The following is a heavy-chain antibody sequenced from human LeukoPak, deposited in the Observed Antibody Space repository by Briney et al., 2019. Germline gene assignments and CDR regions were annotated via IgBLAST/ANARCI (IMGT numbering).Heavy chain of an antibody. V-gene: IGHV3-15*01. CDR1: GIIFSDAW. Sequence: GGSLGLSCTVSGIIFSDAWMSWVRQAPGKGLEWVGRIKSKTDGGTTDYAAPVKGRFTISRDDSKNTLYLQMNSLKTEDTAVYYCTTGLSSLNYGMDVWGQGTTVTVSS. CDR3: TTGLSSLNYGMDV. CDR2: IKSKTDGGTT. J-gene: IGHJ6*02. D-gene: IGHD6-13*01.